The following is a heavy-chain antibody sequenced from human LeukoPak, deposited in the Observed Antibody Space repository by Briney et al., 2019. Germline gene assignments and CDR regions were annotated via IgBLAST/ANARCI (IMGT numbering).Heavy chain of an antibody. CDR2: INHSGST. D-gene: IGHD2-2*01. J-gene: IGHJ6*04. Sequence: SETLSLTCAVYGGSFSGYYWSWIRQPPGKGLEWIGEINHSGSTNYNPSLKSGVTISVDTSKKQLSLKLSSVTAADTAVYDCARGRIVVVPAAMAYYYYGMDVWGKGTTVTVSS. CDR3: ARGRIVVVPAAMAYYYYGMDV. CDR1: GGSFSGYY. V-gene: IGHV4-34*01.